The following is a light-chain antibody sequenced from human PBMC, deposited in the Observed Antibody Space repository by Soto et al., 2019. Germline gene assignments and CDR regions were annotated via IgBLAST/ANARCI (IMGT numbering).Light chain of an antibody. V-gene: IGKV3-15*01. CDR2: GAS. J-gene: IGKJ1*01. CDR3: LQDYNYPRT. Sequence: EIVMTQSPATLSVSPGERATLSCRASQSVSSNLAWYQQKPGQAPSLLIYGASTRATGTPARFSGSGSGAEFTLTISSLQSEDFATYYCLQDYNYPRTFGQGTKVDIK. CDR1: QSVSSN.